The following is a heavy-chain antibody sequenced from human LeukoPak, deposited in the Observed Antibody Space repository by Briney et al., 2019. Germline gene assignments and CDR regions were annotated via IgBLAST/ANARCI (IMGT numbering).Heavy chain of an antibody. V-gene: IGHV3-66*01. Sequence: PGGSLRLSCAASGFIVSDNYMSWVRQAPGKGLEWLAVIYGGNSTYYAASVKGRFTISRDTSKNTLYLQMNSLRAEDTAVYYCARDPPLFDYWGQGTLVTVSS. CDR1: GFIVSDNY. CDR3: ARDPPLFDY. CDR2: IYGGNST. J-gene: IGHJ4*02.